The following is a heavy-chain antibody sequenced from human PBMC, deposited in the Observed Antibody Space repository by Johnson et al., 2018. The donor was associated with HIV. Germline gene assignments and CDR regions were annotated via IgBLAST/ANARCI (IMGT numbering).Heavy chain of an antibody. CDR1: GFTFSRYA. V-gene: IGHV3-30*04. Sequence: QVQLVESGGGVVQPGRSLRLSCAASGFTFSRYAMHWVRQAPGKGLEWVTVMSYDESNTYYADSVKGRFTISRDKSKKTLYLQMNGLRPEDTAWYYCARDFRVWGQGTMVTVSS. CDR3: ARDFRV. CDR2: MSYDESNT. J-gene: IGHJ3*01.